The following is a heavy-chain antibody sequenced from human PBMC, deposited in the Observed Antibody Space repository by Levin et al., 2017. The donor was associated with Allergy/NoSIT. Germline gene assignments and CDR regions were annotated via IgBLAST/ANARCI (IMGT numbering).Heavy chain of an antibody. CDR3: ASRGFQASTYYFDY. CDR2: ITYDGSNK. V-gene: IGHV3-30*03. J-gene: IGHJ4*02. Sequence: GGSLRLSCVASGFTFSNYGMHWVRQAPGKGLEWVAVITYDGSNKLYADSVKGRFAISRDDSKNTLYLQMNSLRAEDTAVYYCASRGFQASTYYFDYWGQGSLVTVSS. CDR1: GFTFSNYG. D-gene: IGHD6-25*01.